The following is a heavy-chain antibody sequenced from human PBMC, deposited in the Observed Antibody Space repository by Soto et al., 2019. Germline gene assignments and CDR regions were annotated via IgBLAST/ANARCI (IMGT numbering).Heavy chain of an antibody. Sequence: ASVKVSCKASGYTFTSYGISWVRQAPGKGLEWMGWISAYNGNTNYAQKLQGRVTMTTDTSTSTAYMELRSLRSDDTAVYYCARDSSAMIVVAPDYWGQGTLVTVSS. J-gene: IGHJ4*02. V-gene: IGHV1-18*01. D-gene: IGHD3-22*01. CDR1: GYTFTSYG. CDR2: ISAYNGNT. CDR3: ARDSSAMIVVAPDY.